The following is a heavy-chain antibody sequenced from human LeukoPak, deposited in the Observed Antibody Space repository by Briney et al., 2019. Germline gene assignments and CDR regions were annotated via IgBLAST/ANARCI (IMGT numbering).Heavy chain of an antibody. D-gene: IGHD6-6*01. CDR3: ARGGPFPSSSSSREYYLDY. Sequence: ASVKVSCKASGYDFINYGISWVRQAPGQGLEWMGWRSIYNGNTDYKLQGRVTMTTDTSTSTAYMELRGLRSDDTAVYYCARGGPFPSSSSSREYYLDYWGQGTLVTVSS. CDR2: RSIYNGNT. V-gene: IGHV1-18*01. CDR1: GYDFINYG. J-gene: IGHJ4*02.